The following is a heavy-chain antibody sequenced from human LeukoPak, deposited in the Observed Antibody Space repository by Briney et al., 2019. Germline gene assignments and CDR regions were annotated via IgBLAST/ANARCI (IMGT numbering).Heavy chain of an antibody. Sequence: PSETLSLTCAVYGGSFSGYYWSGIRQPPGKGLEWIGEINDSGSTNYNPSLKRRVTISVDTSKNQFSLKLSSVTAADTAVYYCARGLRDDYCDDYYYYGMDVWGQGTTVTVSS. CDR2: INDSGST. CDR3: ARGLRDDYCDDYYYYGMDV. CDR1: GGSFSGYY. J-gene: IGHJ6*02. D-gene: IGHD4-17*01. V-gene: IGHV4-34*01.